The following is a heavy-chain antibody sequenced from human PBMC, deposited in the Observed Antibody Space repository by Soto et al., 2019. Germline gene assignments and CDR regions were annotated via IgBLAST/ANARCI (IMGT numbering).Heavy chain of an antibody. Sequence: SETLSLTCTVSGGSISGYYWSWIRQPPGKGLEWIGYIYYGGSTNYNPSLNSRVSISVDTSKSQFSLKLSSLTAADTAVYYCARKFCTSARCYQYFDYWGQGTLVTVSS. V-gene: IGHV4-59*08. CDR1: GGSISGYY. J-gene: IGHJ4*02. CDR3: ARKFCTSARCYQYFDY. CDR2: IYYGGST. D-gene: IGHD2-2*01.